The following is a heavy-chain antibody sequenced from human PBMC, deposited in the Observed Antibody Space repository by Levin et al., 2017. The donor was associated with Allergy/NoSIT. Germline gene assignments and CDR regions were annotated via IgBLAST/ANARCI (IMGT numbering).Heavy chain of an antibody. CDR1: GFSFSGYA. CDR3: AKEGITGFRGPRGNYYGLDV. CDR2: IEGSGGTS. Sequence: GGSLRLSCAASGFSFSGYAMDWVRQAPGKGLEWVSCIEGSGGTSYYADSVKGRFTISRDNSKNILYLQMNSLRAEDKAVYYCAKEGITGFRGPRGNYYGLDVWGQGTTVTVSS. V-gene: IGHV3-23*01. J-gene: IGHJ6*02. D-gene: IGHD3-10*01.